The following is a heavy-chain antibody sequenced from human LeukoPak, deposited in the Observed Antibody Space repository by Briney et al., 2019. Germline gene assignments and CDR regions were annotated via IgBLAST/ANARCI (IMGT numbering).Heavy chain of an antibody. J-gene: IGHJ3*02. CDR1: GFTFSSYA. D-gene: IGHD6-19*01. CDR3: ARDRAIAVAGTDAFDI. V-gene: IGHV3-33*08. CDR2: IWYDGSNK. Sequence: PGGSLRLSCAASGFTFSSYAMSWVRQAPGKGLEWVAVIWYDGSNKYYADSVKGRFTISRDNSKNTLYLQMNSLRAEDTAVYYCARDRAIAVAGTDAFDIWGQGTMVTVSS.